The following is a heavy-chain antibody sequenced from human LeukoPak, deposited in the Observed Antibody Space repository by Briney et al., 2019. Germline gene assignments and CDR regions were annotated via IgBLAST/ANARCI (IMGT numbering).Heavy chain of an antibody. CDR1: AFTFGNYW. V-gene: IGHV3-7*05. Sequence: HAGGSLRLSCAPSAFTFGNYWTNSVRQAPGKGLEWVANIKQDGTEKYYVDSVKGRFTISRDNAENSLNLQMNSLRAEATVVYYGASVMSVAANFFDPWGQGTLVTVSS. CDR3: ASVMSVAANFFDP. D-gene: IGHD4/OR15-4a*01. J-gene: IGHJ5*02. CDR2: IKQDGTEK.